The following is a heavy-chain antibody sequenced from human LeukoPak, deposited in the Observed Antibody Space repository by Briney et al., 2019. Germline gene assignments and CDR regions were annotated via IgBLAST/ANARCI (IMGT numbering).Heavy chain of an antibody. CDR1: GYTFTGYY. V-gene: IGHV1-2*02. D-gene: IGHD3-16*02. Sequence: ASVKVSXKASGYTFTGYYMHWVRQAPGQGLEWMGWINPNSGGTNYAQKFQGRVTMTRDTFISTAYMELSRLRSDDTAVYYCARDLGITFGGVISFDYWGQGTLVTVSS. J-gene: IGHJ4*02. CDR3: ARDLGITFGGVISFDY. CDR2: INPNSGGT.